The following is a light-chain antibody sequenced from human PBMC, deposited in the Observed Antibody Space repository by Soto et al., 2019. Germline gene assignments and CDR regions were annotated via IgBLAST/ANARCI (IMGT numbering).Light chain of an antibody. CDR2: DVS. J-gene: IGLJ1*01. CDR1: SSDVGGYNY. CDR3: SSYTRSRTLV. Sequence: QSVLTQPASVSGSPGQSITISCTGTSSDVGGYNYVSWYQQHPGKVPKLMIYDVSDRPSGVSSRFSGSKAGNTASLTISGLQAEDEADYYCSSYTRSRTLVFGTGTKVTVL. V-gene: IGLV2-14*01.